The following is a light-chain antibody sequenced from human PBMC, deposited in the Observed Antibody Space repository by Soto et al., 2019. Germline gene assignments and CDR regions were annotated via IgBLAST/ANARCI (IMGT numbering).Light chain of an antibody. CDR1: SSNLGSNT. Sequence: QPVLTQPPSASGTPGQMVTISCSGRSSNLGSNTVNWYQQLPGMAPKLLIYNNSQRPSGVPDRFSGSKSGTSASLAISGLQSEDEADYYCAAWDDSLRGREFVGGTKLTVL. CDR3: AAWDDSLRGRE. J-gene: IGLJ2*01. V-gene: IGLV1-44*01. CDR2: NNS.